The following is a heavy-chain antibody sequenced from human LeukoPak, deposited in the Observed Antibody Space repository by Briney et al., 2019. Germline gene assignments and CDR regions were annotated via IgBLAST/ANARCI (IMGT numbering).Heavy chain of an antibody. J-gene: IGHJ4*02. V-gene: IGHV1-18*01. CDR2: ISAYNGNT. Sequence: ASVKVSCKASGYTFTSYDINWVRQAPGQGLEWMGWISAYNGNTNCPQKLQGRVTMTTDTSTSTAYMELRSLISDDTAVYYCARGEFPDYWGQGTLVTVSS. CDR3: ARGEFPDY. CDR1: GYTFTSYD. D-gene: IGHD3-10*01.